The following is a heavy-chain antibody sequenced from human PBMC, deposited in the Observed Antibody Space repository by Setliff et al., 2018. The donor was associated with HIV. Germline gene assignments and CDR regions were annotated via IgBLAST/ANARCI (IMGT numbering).Heavy chain of an antibody. D-gene: IGHD1-26*01. J-gene: IGHJ4*02. CDR2: INHTGNT. CDR3: ARGKGGIVGPAEFDY. Sequence: SETLSLTCAVYGGSFSGYHWNWIRQFPGKGLEWIGEINHTGNTQYNPSRKSRVTMSEETSKNQFSLKLKSVTAADTAIYFCARGKGGIVGPAEFDYWGPGTLVTVSS. CDR1: GGSFSGYH. V-gene: IGHV4-34*01.